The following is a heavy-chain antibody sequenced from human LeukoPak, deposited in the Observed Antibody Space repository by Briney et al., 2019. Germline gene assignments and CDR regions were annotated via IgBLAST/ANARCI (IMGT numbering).Heavy chain of an antibody. Sequence: KPSETLSLTCDVSGYSITNGYYWVWLRQPPGKGLEWIGSLYHSDSIYYNPSLKSRVTTSVDTSKNQFSLRLSFVTAADTAVYYCARQHDSYYYYYVDVWGKGTTVTVSS. CDR1: GYSITNGYY. J-gene: IGHJ6*03. CDR2: LYHSDSI. CDR3: ARQHDSYYYYYVDV. D-gene: IGHD3-3*01. V-gene: IGHV4-38-2*01.